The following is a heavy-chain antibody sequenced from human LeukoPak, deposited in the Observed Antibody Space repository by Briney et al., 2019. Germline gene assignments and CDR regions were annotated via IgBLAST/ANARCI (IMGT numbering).Heavy chain of an antibody. D-gene: IGHD3-10*01. CDR1: GGSISSANYY. CDR2: IDYGGST. J-gene: IGHJ4*02. CDR3: ARAPGYYDGSGSSGNYFDY. V-gene: IGHV4-39*01. Sequence: SETLSLTCTVSGGSISSANYYWGWIRQPPGKGLEWIGSIDYGGSTYYNPSLKSRVTLSVDTSKNQFSLKLSSVTAADTTVYYCARAPGYYDGSGSSGNYFDYWGQGTLVTVSS.